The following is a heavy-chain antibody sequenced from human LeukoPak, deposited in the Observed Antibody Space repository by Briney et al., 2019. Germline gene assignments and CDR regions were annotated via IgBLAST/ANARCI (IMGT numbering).Heavy chain of an antibody. Sequence: GESLKISCQGSGYTFSNYWIGWVRQMPGKGLEWMGSINPGDSETMYSPSFQGRVTISADKSISTAYLQWSSLKASDTAMYYCARPGYRSRYFDYWGHGALVTVSS. CDR3: ARPGYRSRYFDY. V-gene: IGHV5-51*01. D-gene: IGHD6-19*01. CDR2: INPGDSET. CDR1: GYTFSNYW. J-gene: IGHJ4*01.